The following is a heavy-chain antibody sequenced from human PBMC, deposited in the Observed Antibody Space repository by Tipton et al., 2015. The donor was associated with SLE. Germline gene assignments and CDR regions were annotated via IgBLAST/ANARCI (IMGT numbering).Heavy chain of an antibody. CDR2: IYYTGST. CDR3: ARGIVGATGGYFDY. V-gene: IGHV4-59*08. D-gene: IGHD1-26*01. CDR1: GGSINSHY. Sequence: TLSLTCQVSGGSINSHYWSWIRQPPGKGLEWIGYIYYTGSTDYNPSLNSRVTISVDTSKNQFSLKLSSVTAADTAVYYCARGIVGATGGYFDYWGQGTLVTVSS. J-gene: IGHJ4*02.